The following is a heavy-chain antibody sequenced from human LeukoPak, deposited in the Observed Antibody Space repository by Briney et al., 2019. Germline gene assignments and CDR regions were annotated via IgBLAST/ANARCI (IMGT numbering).Heavy chain of an antibody. D-gene: IGHD3-22*01. J-gene: IGHJ4*02. CDR3: VRDWGYDSSGYWQKYFDT. CDR1: GFTFSNYG. CDR2: IRYDGSNI. Sequence: GGSLRLSCAASGFTFSNYGMHWVRQAPGKGLEWVAFIRYDGSNIYYTDSVKGRFTISRDNAKNTLYLQMNSLRAEDTAVYYCVRDWGYDSSGYWQKYFDTWGQGTLVTVSS. V-gene: IGHV3-30*02.